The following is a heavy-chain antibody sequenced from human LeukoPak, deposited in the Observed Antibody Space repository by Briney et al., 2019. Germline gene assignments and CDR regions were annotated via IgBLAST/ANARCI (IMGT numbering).Heavy chain of an antibody. V-gene: IGHV4-39*07. CDR3: ARGHIFDY. CDR2: INHSGST. J-gene: IGHJ4*02. CDR1: GGSISSSSYY. Sequence: PSETLSLTCTVSGGSISSSSYYWGWIRQTPGKGLEWIGEINHSGSTNYNPSLKSRVTISVDTSKNQFSLKLSSVTAADTAVYYCARGHIFDYWGQGTLVTVSS. D-gene: IGHD2-21*01.